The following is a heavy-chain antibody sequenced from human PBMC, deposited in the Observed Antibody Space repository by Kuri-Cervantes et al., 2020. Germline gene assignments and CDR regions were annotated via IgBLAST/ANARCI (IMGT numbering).Heavy chain of an antibody. D-gene: IGHD5-24*01. CDR3: AKEGSRRDGYNCWFDP. J-gene: IGHJ5*02. Sequence: GESLKISCAASGFTFSSYGMHWVRQAPGKGLEWVAVISYDGSNSNYADSVKGRFTISRDNSRNTLYLQMSSLRAEDTAIYYCAKEGSRRDGYNCWFDPWGHGTLVTVSS. CDR1: GFTFSSYG. V-gene: IGHV3-30*18. CDR2: ISYDGSNS.